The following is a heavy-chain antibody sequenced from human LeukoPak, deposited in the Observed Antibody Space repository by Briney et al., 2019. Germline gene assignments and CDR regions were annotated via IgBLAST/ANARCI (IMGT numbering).Heavy chain of an antibody. V-gene: IGHV4-4*07. CDR2: IYTSGST. Sequence: SETLSLTCTVSGGSISSYYWSWIRQPAGKGLEWIGRIYTSGSTNYNPSLKSRVTMSVDTSKNQFSLKLSSVTAADTAVYYCARGYCSSTSCYTGYYYYYMDVWGKGTSVTVSS. CDR3: ARGYCSSTSCYTGYYYYYMDV. CDR1: GGSISSYY. J-gene: IGHJ6*03. D-gene: IGHD2-2*02.